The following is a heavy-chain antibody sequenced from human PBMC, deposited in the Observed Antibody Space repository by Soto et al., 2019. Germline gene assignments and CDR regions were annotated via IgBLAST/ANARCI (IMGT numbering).Heavy chain of an antibody. D-gene: IGHD6-13*01. J-gene: IGHJ6*02. CDR3: ARERAAAGTTYYYYYYGMDV. V-gene: IGHV4-30-4*01. CDR1: GGSISSGDYY. CDR2: IYYSGST. Sequence: SETLSLTCTVSGGSISSGDYYWSWIRQPPGKGLEWIGYIYYSGSTYYNPSLKSRVTISVDTSKNQFSLKLSSVTAADTAVYYCARERAAAGTTYYYYYYGMDVWGQGTTVTVSS.